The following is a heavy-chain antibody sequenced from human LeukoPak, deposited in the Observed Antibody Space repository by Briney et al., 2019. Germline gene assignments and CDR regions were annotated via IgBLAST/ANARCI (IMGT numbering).Heavy chain of an antibody. J-gene: IGHJ4*02. V-gene: IGHV3-23*01. CDR1: GLGFSSFA. CDR3: ARASWVSSADAVR. CDR2: MKGTGET. Sequence: GGSLRLSCAASGLGFSSFAMSWVRQAPARGLEWLSSMKGTGETFYADSVRGRFTLSRDDSRNTVYLQLNNLRVEDTAVYYCARASWVSSADAVRWGQGTVVTVSS. D-gene: IGHD3-16*01.